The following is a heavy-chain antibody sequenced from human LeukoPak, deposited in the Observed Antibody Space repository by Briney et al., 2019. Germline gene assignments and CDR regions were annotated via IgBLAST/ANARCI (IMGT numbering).Heavy chain of an antibody. V-gene: IGHV1-2*02. CDR2: INPDSGGT. CDR1: GYTFTGYY. J-gene: IGHJ4*02. CDR3: ARVASAVYSDY. Sequence: ASVKVSCKASGYTFTGYYIHWVRQAPGQGLEWMGWINPDSGGTNYAQNFQGRVTMTRDTSISAAYMELNRLRSDDTAVYYCARVASAVYSDYWGQGTLVTVSS.